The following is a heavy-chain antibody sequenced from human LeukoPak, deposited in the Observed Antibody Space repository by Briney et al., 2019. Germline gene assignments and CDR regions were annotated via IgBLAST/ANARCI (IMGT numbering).Heavy chain of an antibody. CDR2: ISCSGGST. CDR3: AKDDGDYSSPYYYYYYMDV. CDR1: GFTFSSYA. J-gene: IGHJ6*03. Sequence: GGSLRLSCAASGFTFSSYAMSWVRQAPGKGLEWVSAISCSGGSTYYADSVKGRFTISRDNSKNTLYLQMNSLRAEDTAVYYCAKDDGDYSSPYYYYYYMDVWGKGTTVTVSS. V-gene: IGHV3-23*01. D-gene: IGHD4-17*01.